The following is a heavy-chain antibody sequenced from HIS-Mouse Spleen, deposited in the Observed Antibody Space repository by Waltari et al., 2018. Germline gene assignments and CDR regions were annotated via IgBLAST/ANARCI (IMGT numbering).Heavy chain of an antibody. CDR3: ARDLELDAFDI. Sequence: EVQLVESGGGLVQPGGSLRLSCAASGFTFSSYWMHWVRQAPGRGVGWVSRINRDGSSTRYADSVKGRFTISRDNAKNTLYLQMNRLRAEDTAVYYCARDLELDAFDIWGQGTMVTVSS. V-gene: IGHV3-74*01. D-gene: IGHD1-1*01. J-gene: IGHJ3*02. CDR1: GFTFSSYW. CDR2: INRDGSST.